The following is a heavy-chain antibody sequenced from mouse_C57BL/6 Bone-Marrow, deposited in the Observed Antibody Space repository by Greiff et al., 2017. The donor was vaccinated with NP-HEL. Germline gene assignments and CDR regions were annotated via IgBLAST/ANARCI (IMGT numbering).Heavy chain of an antibody. CDR3: ARGDLLCQRWGFAY. CDR2: IYPGSGST. V-gene: IGHV1-55*01. Sequence: QVQLQQPGAELVKPGASVKMSCKASGYTFTSYWITWVKQRPGQGLEWIGDIYPGSGSTNYNEKFKSKATLTVDTSSSTAYMQLSSLTSEDSAVYYCARGDLLCQRWGFAYWGQGTLVTVSA. CDR1: GYTFTSYW. J-gene: IGHJ3*01. D-gene: IGHD2-1*01.